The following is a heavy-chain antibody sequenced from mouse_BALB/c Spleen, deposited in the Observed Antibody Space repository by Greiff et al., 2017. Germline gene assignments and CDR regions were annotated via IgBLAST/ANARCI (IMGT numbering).Heavy chain of an antibody. D-gene: IGHD2-4*01. V-gene: IGHV5-6-5*01. CDR2: ISSGGST. J-gene: IGHJ4*01. CDR3: ARGPMITTGGDY. Sequence: EVNVVESGGGLVKPGGSLKLSCAASGFTFSSYAMSWVRQTPEKRLEWVASISSGGSTYYPDSVKGRFTISRDNARNILYLQMSSLRSEDTAMYYCARGPMITTGGDYWGQGTSVTVSS. CDR1: GFTFSSYA.